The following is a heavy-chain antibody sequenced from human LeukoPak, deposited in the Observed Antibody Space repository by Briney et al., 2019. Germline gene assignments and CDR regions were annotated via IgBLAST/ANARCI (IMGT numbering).Heavy chain of an antibody. D-gene: IGHD6-19*01. J-gene: IGHJ2*01. V-gene: IGHV4-59*01. CDR1: GGSISSYY. CDR2: IYFSGST. Sequence: HSETLSLTCTVSGGSISSYYWSWIRQPPGKGLEWIGYIYFSGSTNYNPSLESRVTISVDTSKNQFSLKLSSVTAADTAVYYCARAGGEWLVKGYFDLWGRGTPVTVSS. CDR3: ARAGGEWLVKGYFDL.